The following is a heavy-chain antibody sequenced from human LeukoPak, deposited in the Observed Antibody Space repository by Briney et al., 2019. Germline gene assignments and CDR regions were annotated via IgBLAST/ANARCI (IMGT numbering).Heavy chain of an antibody. CDR1: GFTFSSYS. CDR2: ISSSSSYI. V-gene: IGHV3-21*04. CDR3: AKDTGYSFDY. J-gene: IGHJ4*02. D-gene: IGHD2-15*01. Sequence: GGSLRLSCAASGFTFSSYSMNWLRQAPGKGLEWVSSISSSSSYIYYADSVKGRFTISRDNSKNTLYLQMNSLRAEDTALYYCAKDTGYSFDYWGQGTLVTVSS.